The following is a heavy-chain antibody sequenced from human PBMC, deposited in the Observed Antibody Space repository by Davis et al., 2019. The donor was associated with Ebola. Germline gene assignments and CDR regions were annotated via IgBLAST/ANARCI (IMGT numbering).Heavy chain of an antibody. J-gene: IGHJ4*02. CDR2: IWYDGSNK. CDR3: ARDGENYSDLDY. CDR1: GFTFSSYG. V-gene: IGHV3-33*01. D-gene: IGHD3-10*01. Sequence: PGGSLRLSCAASGFTFSSYGMRWVRQAPGKGLEWVAVIWYDGSNKYYADSVKGRFTISRDNSKNTLYLQMNSLRAEDTAVYYCARDGENYSDLDYWGQRTLVTVSS.